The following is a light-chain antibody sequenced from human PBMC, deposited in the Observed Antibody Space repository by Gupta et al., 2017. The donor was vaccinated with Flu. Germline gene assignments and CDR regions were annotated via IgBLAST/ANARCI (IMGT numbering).Light chain of an antibody. CDR3: QQNDDTLHT. J-gene: IGKJ3*01. CDR2: AAS. V-gene: IGKV1-39*01. CDR1: QSISIF. Sequence: PSSLSASVGDRVTITCRASQSISIFLNWYQQKPGKAPSLLIFAASSLQSGVPSRFSGSGSGTDFTLSISSLQPEDFATYYCQQNDDTLHTFGHGTKVDIK.